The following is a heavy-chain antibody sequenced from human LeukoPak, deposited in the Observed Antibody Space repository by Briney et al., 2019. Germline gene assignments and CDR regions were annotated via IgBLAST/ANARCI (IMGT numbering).Heavy chain of an antibody. CDR1: GFTVSSNY. Sequence: GGSLRLSCAASGFTVSSNYMSWVRQAPGKGLEWVSVIYSGGSTYYADSVKGRFTISRDNSKNTLYLQMNSLRAEDTAVYYCAKRVVVVPAAGDAFDIWGQGTMVTVSS. CDR3: AKRVVVVPAAGDAFDI. V-gene: IGHV3-53*05. D-gene: IGHD2-2*01. CDR2: IYSGGST. J-gene: IGHJ3*02.